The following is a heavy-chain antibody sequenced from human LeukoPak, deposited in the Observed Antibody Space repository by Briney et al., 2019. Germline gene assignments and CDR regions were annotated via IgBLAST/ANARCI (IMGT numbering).Heavy chain of an antibody. D-gene: IGHD5-12*01. J-gene: IGHJ4*02. Sequence: PGGSLRLSCAASGFTFSSYSMSWVRQAPGKGLEWVPSISSSSSYIYYADSVKGRFTISRDNAKNSLYLQMNSLRAEDTAVYYCARDPYEIVATPYYFDYWGQGTLVTVSS. V-gene: IGHV3-21*01. CDR1: GFTFSSYS. CDR3: ARDPYEIVATPYYFDY. CDR2: ISSSSSYI.